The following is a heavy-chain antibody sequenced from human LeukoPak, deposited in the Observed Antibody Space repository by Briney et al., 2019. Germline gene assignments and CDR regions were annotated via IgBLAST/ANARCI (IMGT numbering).Heavy chain of an antibody. J-gene: IGHJ4*02. D-gene: IGHD3-22*01. CDR3: ARGMVVAVPDY. CDR1: GFPFSSYS. V-gene: IGHV3-21*01. Sequence: GESLRLSCAASGFPFSSYSMNWVRQAPGRGLEWISSISTGSSYIYYADSVKGRFTMSRDNAKNSLYLQMNSLRVEDTAVYYCARGMVVAVPDYWGQGTLVTVSS. CDR2: ISTGSSYI.